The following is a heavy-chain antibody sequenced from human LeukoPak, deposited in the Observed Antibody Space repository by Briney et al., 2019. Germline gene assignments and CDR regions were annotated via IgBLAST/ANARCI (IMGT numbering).Heavy chain of an antibody. CDR3: ARGYSSSWYGALWGGFDLDY. CDR1: GFTFSSYE. V-gene: IGHV3-48*03. D-gene: IGHD6-13*01. J-gene: IGHJ4*02. Sequence: GGSLRLFCAASGFTFSSYEMNWVRQAPGKGLEWVSYISSSGSTIYYADSVKGRFTISRDNAKNSLYLQMNSLRAEDTAVYYCARGYSSSWYGALWGGFDLDYWGQGTLVTVSS. CDR2: ISSSGSTI.